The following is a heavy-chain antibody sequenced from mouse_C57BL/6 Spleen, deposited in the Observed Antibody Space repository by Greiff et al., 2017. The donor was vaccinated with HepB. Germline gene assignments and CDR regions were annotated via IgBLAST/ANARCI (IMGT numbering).Heavy chain of an antibody. CDR2: ISYDGSN. D-gene: IGHD2-4*01. CDR1: GYSITSGYY. CDR3: ARLYDYDGYYFDY. J-gene: IGHJ2*01. Sequence: VQLKESGPGLVKPSQSLSLTCSVTGYSITSGYYWNWIRQFPGNKLEWMGYISYDGSNNYNPSLKNRISITRDTSKNQFFLKLNSVTTEDTATYYCARLYDYDGYYFDYWGQGTTLTVSS. V-gene: IGHV3-6*01.